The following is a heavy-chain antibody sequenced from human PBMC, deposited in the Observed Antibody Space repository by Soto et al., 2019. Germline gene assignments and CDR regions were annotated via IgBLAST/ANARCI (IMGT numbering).Heavy chain of an antibody. CDR3: ASDNDWKESGDAFDI. V-gene: IGHV1-69*12. CDR2: IIPIFGTA. CDR1: VGTFSSYA. D-gene: IGHD1-1*01. J-gene: IGHJ3*02. Sequence: QVQLVQSGAAVKKPGSSVKVSCKASVGTFSSYAISWVRQAPGQGLEWMGGIIPIFGTANYAEKVQGRVTITADESTSTAYMELSSLRSEDTAVYYCASDNDWKESGDAFDIWGQGTMVTVSS.